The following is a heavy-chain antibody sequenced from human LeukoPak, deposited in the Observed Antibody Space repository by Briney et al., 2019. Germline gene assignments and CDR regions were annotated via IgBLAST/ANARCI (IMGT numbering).Heavy chain of an antibody. CDR3: ARDIEWTVRGVPYFDY. CDR2: ISSSGSTI. V-gene: IGHV3-11*01. J-gene: IGHJ4*02. Sequence: LSLTCAVYGGSFSDYYWSWIRQAPGKGLEWVSYISSSGSTIYYADSVKGRFTISRDNAKNSLYLQMNSLRAEDTAVYYCARDIEWTVRGVPYFDYWGQGTLVTVSS. D-gene: IGHD3-10*01. CDR1: GGSFSDYY.